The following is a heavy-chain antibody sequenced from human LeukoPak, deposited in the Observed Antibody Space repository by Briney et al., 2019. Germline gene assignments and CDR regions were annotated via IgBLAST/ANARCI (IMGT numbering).Heavy chain of an antibody. J-gene: IGHJ3*02. D-gene: IGHD5-24*01. Sequence: GGSLRLSCTASGFTFGDYAMSWFRQAPGKGLEWVSSISSSSSYIYYADSVKGRFTISRDNAKNSLYLQMNSLRAEDTAVYYCARVEMARKGAFDIWGQGTMVTVSS. CDR1: GFTFGDYA. CDR3: ARVEMARKGAFDI. CDR2: ISSSSSYI. V-gene: IGHV3-21*01.